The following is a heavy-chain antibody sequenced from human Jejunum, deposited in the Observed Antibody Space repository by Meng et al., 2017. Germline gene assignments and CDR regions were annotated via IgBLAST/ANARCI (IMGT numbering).Heavy chain of an antibody. CDR3: AREAHLAGFPY. J-gene: IGHJ4*02. V-gene: IGHV6-1*01. Sequence: QVQLQQSGPGLVKPSQTLSLTCDISGDSVSNNSATWNCIRQSPSRGLEWMGRTYYRSNWYNDYADSVRSRIIINPDTSKNQISLQLNSVTPEDTAVYFCAREAHLAGFPYWGQGTLVTVSS. CDR2: TYYRSNWYN. CDR1: GDSVSNNSAT.